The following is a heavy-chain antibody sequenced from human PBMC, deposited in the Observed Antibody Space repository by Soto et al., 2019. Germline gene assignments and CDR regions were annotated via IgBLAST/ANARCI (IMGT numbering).Heavy chain of an antibody. V-gene: IGHV1-69*02. D-gene: IGHD3-10*01. CDR2: INPILSMS. CDR3: ASSYGSGYRAFDY. CDR1: GDTFTFYS. Sequence: QVQLVQSGAEVKKPGSSVRVSCKASGDTFTFYSINWVRQAPGLGLEWMGRINPILSMSNYAQRFQGRVTRTADKSMSTAYMEMSSLRSEDTAMYYCASSYGSGYRAFDYWGQGALVTVSS. J-gene: IGHJ4*02.